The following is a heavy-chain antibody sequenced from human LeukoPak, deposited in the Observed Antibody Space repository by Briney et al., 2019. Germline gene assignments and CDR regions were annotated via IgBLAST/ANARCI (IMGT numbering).Heavy chain of an antibody. J-gene: IGHJ6*03. CDR2: INHSGST. V-gene: IGHV4-34*01. D-gene: IGHD2-2*01. CDR1: GGSFSAYY. Sequence: SETLSLTCAVYGGSFSAYYWSWIRQRPGKGLEWIGEINHSGSTNYNPSLKSRVTISVDTSKNQFSLKLTSVTAADTAVYYCARGPHLVRHYMDVWGKGTTVIVSS. CDR3: ARGPHLVRHYMDV.